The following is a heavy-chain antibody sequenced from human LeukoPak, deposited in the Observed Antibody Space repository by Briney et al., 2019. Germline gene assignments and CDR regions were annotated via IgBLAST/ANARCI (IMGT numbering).Heavy chain of an antibody. J-gene: IGHJ4*02. V-gene: IGHV1-2*02. CDR3: VSTAAGPAYYFDY. CDR1: GYTFTGYY. CDR2: INPNSGGT. Sequence: ASVKVSCKASGYTFTGYYMHWVRQAPGQGLGWMGWINPNSGGTNYAQKFQGRVTMTRDTSISTAYMELSRLRSDDTAVYYCVSTAAGPAYYFDYWGQGTLVTVSS. D-gene: IGHD6-13*01.